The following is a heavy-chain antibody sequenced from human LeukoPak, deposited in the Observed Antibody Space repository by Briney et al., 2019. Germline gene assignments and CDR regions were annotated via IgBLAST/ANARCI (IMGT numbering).Heavy chain of an antibody. D-gene: IGHD4-17*01. J-gene: IGHJ4*02. CDR2: ISYDGSNK. CDR1: GFTFSSNG. V-gene: IGHV3-30*18. Sequence: GGSLRLSCAASGFTFSSNGMHWVRQAPGKGLEWVAVISYDGSNKYYADSVKGRFTISRDNSKNTLYLQMNSLRAEDMAVYYCAKPSTTVTSFDYWGQGTLVTVSS. CDR3: AKPSTTVTSFDY.